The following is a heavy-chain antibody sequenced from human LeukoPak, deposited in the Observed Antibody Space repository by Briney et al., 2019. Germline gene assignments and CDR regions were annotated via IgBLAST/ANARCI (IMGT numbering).Heavy chain of an antibody. CDR3: AREAEMAAPVGWFDP. J-gene: IGHJ5*02. Sequence: GGSLRLSCAASEFSVGSNYMTWVRQAPGKGLEWVSLIYSGGSTYYADSVKGRFTISRDNSKNSLYLQMNSLRAEDTAVYYCAREAEMAAPVGWFDPWGQGTLVTVSS. CDR1: EFSVGSNY. V-gene: IGHV3-66*01. CDR2: IYSGGST. D-gene: IGHD5-24*01.